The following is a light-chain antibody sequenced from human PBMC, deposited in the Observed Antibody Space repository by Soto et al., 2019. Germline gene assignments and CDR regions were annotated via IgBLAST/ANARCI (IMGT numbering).Light chain of an antibody. Sequence: DIQITQSPSTLSASVGDRVTITCGPSLRFVSWLAWYQQKPGKAPNLLIYKASSLESGVPSRFGGSGSGTEFTLTISSLQPDDFATYYCQQYNSYSLTFGGGTTVEIK. CDR2: KAS. V-gene: IGKV1-5*03. J-gene: IGKJ4*01. CDR3: QQYNSYSLT. CDR1: LRFVSW.